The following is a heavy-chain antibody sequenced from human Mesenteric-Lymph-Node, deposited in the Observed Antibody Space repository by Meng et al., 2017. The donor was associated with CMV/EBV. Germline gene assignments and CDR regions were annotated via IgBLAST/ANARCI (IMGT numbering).Heavy chain of an antibody. J-gene: IGHJ4*02. CDR1: GFTFSMYW. V-gene: IGHV3-74*01. Sequence: GESLKISCAASGFTFSMYWMHWVRQAPGKGLVWVSRINGDGSSTSYADSVKGRFTISRDNAKNSLYLQMNSLRAEDTAVYYCARGDPKKRMTGAASPLDYWGQGIVVTVSS. D-gene: IGHD1-20*01. CDR3: ARGDPKKRMTGAASPLDY. CDR2: INGDGSST.